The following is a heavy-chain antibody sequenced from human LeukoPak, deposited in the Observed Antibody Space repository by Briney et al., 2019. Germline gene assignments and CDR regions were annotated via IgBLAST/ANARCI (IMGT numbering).Heavy chain of an antibody. Sequence: SETLSLTCTVSGGSISSYYWGWIRQPPGKGLEWIGSIYYSGSTYYNPSLKSRVTISVDTSKNQFSLKLSSVTAADTAVYYCAVEIVAAAGPFDYWGQGTLVTVSS. J-gene: IGHJ4*02. CDR1: GGSISSYY. D-gene: IGHD6-13*01. CDR3: AVEIVAAAGPFDY. CDR2: IYYSGST. V-gene: IGHV4-39*07.